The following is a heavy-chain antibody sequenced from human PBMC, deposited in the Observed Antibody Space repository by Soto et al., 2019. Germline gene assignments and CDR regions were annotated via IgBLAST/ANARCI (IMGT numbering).Heavy chain of an antibody. CDR1: GFTFSSYA. Sequence: GGSLRLSCAASGFTFSSYAMHWVRQAPGKGLEWVAVISYDGSNKYYADSVKGRFTISRDNSKNTLYLQMNSLRAEDTAVYYCARESRPEVWFGELVYYYYGMDVWGQGTTVTVSS. CDR2: ISYDGSNK. V-gene: IGHV3-30-3*01. J-gene: IGHJ6*02. D-gene: IGHD3-10*01. CDR3: ARESRPEVWFGELVYYYYGMDV.